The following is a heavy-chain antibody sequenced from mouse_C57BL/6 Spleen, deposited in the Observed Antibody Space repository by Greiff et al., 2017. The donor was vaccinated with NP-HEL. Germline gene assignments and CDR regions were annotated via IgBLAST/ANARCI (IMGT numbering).Heavy chain of an antibody. D-gene: IGHD1-1*01. J-gene: IGHJ2*01. CDR2: ISYDGSN. CDR1: GYSITSGYY. V-gene: IGHV3-6*01. CDR3: ARVDYYGSSYGVDY. Sequence: EVQRVESGPGLVKPSQSLSLTCSVTGYSITSGYYWNWIRQFPGNKLEWMGYISYDGSNNYNPSLKNRISITRDTSKNQFFLKLNSVTTEDTATYYCARVDYYGSSYGVDYWGQGTTLTVSS.